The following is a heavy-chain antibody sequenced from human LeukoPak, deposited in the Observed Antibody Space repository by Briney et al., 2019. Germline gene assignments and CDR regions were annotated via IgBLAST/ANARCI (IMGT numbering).Heavy chain of an antibody. CDR3: ARDLHYYVAMDV. CDR1: SYTFTSYG. V-gene: IGHV1-18*01. Sequence: ASVKVSCKASSYTFTSYGISWVRQAPGQGLEWMGWISAYNGNTNYAQKLQGRVTMTTDTSTSTAYMELRSLRSDDTAVYYCARDLHYYVAMDVWGQGTTVTVSS. D-gene: IGHD3-10*02. J-gene: IGHJ6*02. CDR2: ISAYNGNT.